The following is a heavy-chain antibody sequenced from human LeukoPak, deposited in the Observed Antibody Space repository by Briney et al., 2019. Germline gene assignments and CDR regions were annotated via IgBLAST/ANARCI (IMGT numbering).Heavy chain of an antibody. CDR3: ARSRITIFGVVTAFDY. D-gene: IGHD3-3*01. J-gene: IGHJ4*02. V-gene: IGHV3-74*01. CDR2: INSDGSST. CDR1: GFTFSSYW. Sequence: GGSLRLSCAASGFTFSSYWMHWVRHAPGKGLVWVSRINSDGSSTSYADSVKGRFTISRDNAKNTLYLQMNSLRAEDTAVYYCARSRITIFGVVTAFDYWGQGTLVTVSS.